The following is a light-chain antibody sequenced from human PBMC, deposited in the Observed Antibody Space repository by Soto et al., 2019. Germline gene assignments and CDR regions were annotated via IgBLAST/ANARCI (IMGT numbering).Light chain of an antibody. CDR1: SSDIGFSNY. V-gene: IGLV2-14*03. Sequence: QSVLTQPASVSGSPGQSITISCIGTSSDIGFSNYVSWYQQHPGKAPKLMIFDVSNRPSGVSNRFSGSKSGNTASLTISGLQSEDEADYYCSSYASSDTDVFGTGTKVTVL. CDR2: DVS. J-gene: IGLJ1*01. CDR3: SSYASSDTDV.